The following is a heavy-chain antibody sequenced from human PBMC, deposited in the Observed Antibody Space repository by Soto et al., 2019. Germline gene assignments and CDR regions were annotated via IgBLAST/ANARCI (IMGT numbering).Heavy chain of an antibody. D-gene: IGHD3-22*01. CDR1: GFIFSNCW. J-gene: IGHJ6*02. Sequence: PGGSLRLSCVASGFIFSNCWMHWVRQAPGMGLVWVSHINSDGSSTTYADSVKGRFTISRDNAKSTLYLQMNSLRAEDTAVYYCVRAIGHYGMDVWGRGPTVTVSS. CDR3: VRAIGHYGMDV. CDR2: INSDGSST. V-gene: IGHV3-74*01.